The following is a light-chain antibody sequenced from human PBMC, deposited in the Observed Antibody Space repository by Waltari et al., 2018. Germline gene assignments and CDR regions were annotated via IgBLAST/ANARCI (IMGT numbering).Light chain of an antibody. V-gene: IGKV1-5*03. CDR3: QQYTAYART. CDR2: KAS. CDR1: QSIGSY. Sequence: DIQMTQSPSTLSASVGDRVTLTCRASQSIGSYLAWYQQKPGKAPNLLIYKASSLQSGVPSRFSGSGSGTEFTLTISSLQPDDFATYYCQQYTAYARTFGGGTKVEIQ. J-gene: IGKJ4*01.